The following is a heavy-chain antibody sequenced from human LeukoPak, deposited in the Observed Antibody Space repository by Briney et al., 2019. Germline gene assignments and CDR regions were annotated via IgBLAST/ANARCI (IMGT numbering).Heavy chain of an antibody. D-gene: IGHD2-15*01. CDR3: ARDQEGRSCSGGTCYLGWSFDL. J-gene: IGHJ2*01. CDR1: GLIVSSNY. Sequence: GGSLRLSCAASGLIVSSNYMNWVRQAPGKGLEWVSIIYSGGSTHYADSVKGRFTVSRDNSKNTLYLQMNSLRAEDTAVYCCARDQEGRSCSGGTCYLGWSFDLWGRGTLVTVSS. CDR2: IYSGGST. V-gene: IGHV3-53*01.